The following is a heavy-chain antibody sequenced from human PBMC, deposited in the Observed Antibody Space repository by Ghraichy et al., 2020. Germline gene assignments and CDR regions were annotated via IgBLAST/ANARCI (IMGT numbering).Heavy chain of an antibody. D-gene: IGHD2-2*02. CDR1: GGSISSYY. V-gene: IGHV4-59*01. CDR3: ARVPLGYCSSTSCYKPGYYYYYGMDV. J-gene: IGHJ6*02. CDR2: IYYSGST. Sequence: ESLNISCTVSGGSISSYYWSWIRQPPGKGLEWIGYIYYSGSTNYNPSLKSRVTISVDTSKNQFSLKLSSVTAADTAVYYCARVPLGYCSSTSCYKPGYYYYYGMDVWGQGTTVTVSS.